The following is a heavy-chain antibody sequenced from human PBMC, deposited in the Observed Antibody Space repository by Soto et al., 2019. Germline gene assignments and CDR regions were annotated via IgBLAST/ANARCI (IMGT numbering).Heavy chain of an antibody. J-gene: IGHJ5*02. CDR2: ISGSGGST. Sequence: GGSLRLSCAASGFTFSSYAMSWVRQAPGKGLEWVSAISGSGGSTYYADSVKGRFTISRDNSKNTLYLQTNSLRAEDTAVYYCAKSSTIYSWFDPWGQGTLVTVSS. CDR1: GFTFSSYA. CDR3: AKSSTIYSWFDP. D-gene: IGHD3-3*01. V-gene: IGHV3-23*01.